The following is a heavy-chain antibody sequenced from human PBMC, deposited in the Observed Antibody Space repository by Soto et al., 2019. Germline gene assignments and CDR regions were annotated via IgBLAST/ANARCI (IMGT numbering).Heavy chain of an antibody. J-gene: IGHJ4*02. V-gene: IGHV3-7*01. CDR2: INHDGSEK. Sequence: EVQLVASGGGLVQPGGSLRLSCAASGFIFRSYWMSWVRQAPGKGLEWVANINHDGSEKYYVDSVRGRFIISRDNAENSLYLQMNSLRAEDTAVYYCARDGVEAGLYLDNWGQGTLVTVST. CDR3: ARDGVEAGLYLDN. CDR1: GFIFRSYW. D-gene: IGHD6-19*01.